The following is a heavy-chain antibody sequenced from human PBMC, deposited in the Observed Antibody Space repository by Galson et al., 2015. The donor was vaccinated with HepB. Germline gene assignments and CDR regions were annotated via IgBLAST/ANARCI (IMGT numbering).Heavy chain of an antibody. CDR2: IIPILGIA. CDR3: ARDGLLWFGESVAEWFDS. V-gene: IGHV1-69*04. Sequence: SVKVSCKASGGTFSSYTISWVRQAPGQGLEWMGRIIPILGIANYAQKFQGRVTITADKSTSTAYMELSSLRSEDTAAYYCARDGLLWFGESVAEWFDSWGQGTLVTVSS. CDR1: GGTFSSYT. D-gene: IGHD3-10*01. J-gene: IGHJ5*01.